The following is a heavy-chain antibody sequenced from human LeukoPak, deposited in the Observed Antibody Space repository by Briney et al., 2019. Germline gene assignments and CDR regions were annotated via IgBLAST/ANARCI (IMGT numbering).Heavy chain of an antibody. V-gene: IGHV1-2*02. CDR2: INPKSGGT. D-gene: IGHD3-22*01. CDR3: ARASVSESIVVIRGFDY. J-gene: IGHJ4*02. Sequence: ASVKVSCKASGYTFTGYYMHWVRQAPGQGLEWMGWINPKSGGTNYAQNFQGTVTMTRDTSISTVYMELSGPTSDDTAVYYCARASVSESIVVIRGFDYWGQGTLVTVSS. CDR1: GYTFTGYY.